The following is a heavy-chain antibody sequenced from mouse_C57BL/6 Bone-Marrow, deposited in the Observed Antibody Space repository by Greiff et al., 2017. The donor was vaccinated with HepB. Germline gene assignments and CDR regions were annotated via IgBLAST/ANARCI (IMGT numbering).Heavy chain of an antibody. D-gene: IGHD1-1*01. V-gene: IGHV3-6*01. Sequence: EVQLQESGPGLVKPSQSLSLTCSVTGYSITSGYYWNWIRQFPGNKLEWMGYISYDGSNNYNPSLKNRISITRDTSKNQFFLKLNSVTTEDTATYYCARDPTVVNWYFDVWGTGTTVTVSS. CDR2: ISYDGSN. CDR1: GYSITSGYY. J-gene: IGHJ1*03. CDR3: ARDPTVVNWYFDV.